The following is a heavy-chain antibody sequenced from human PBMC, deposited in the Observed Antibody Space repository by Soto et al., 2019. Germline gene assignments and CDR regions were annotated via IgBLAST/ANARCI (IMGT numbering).Heavy chain of an antibody. V-gene: IGHV6-1*01. D-gene: IGHD5-18*01. Sequence: PSGTLLLPCSIAGGSVSSSSSAYKWRRDSRSRGLWGLGRTYYGSKWYNDYPISVKSRITINPDTSKNQFSLQLNSVTPEDTAVYYCARDYGYTAMQNSYCYGMDVWGQGTTVTVSS. J-gene: IGHJ6*02. CDR3: ARDYGYTAMQNSYCYGMDV. CDR2: TYYGSKWYN. CDR1: GGSVSSSSSA.